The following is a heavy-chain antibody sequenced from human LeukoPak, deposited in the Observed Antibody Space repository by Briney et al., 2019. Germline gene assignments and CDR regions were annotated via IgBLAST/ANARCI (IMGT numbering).Heavy chain of an antibody. Sequence: PSETPSLTCAVYGGSFSGYYWTWIRQPPGKGLEWIGEVNHSGSTKYNPSLKSRVTISVDTPKNQFSLKLSSVTAADTAVYYCARGPSLTYDILTGYYYFDYWGQGTLVTVSS. CDR1: GGSFSGYY. CDR3: ARGPSLTYDILTGYYYFDY. CDR2: VNHSGST. V-gene: IGHV4-34*01. D-gene: IGHD3-9*01. J-gene: IGHJ4*02.